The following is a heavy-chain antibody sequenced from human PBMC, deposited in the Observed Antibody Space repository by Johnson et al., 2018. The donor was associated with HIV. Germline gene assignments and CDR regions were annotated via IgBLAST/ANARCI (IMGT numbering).Heavy chain of an antibody. D-gene: IGHD5-12*01. CDR2: ISYDGANK. J-gene: IGHJ3*02. Sequence: QVQLVESGGGVVQPGRSLRLSCAASGFTFSTYDMHWVRQALGKGLEWVAVISYDGANKYYADSVKGRFTISRDNSKNTLYLEMNSLRAEDTAVYYCARDHSGYDSVTAAFDIWGQGTMVTVSS. CDR1: GFTFSTYD. CDR3: ARDHSGYDSVTAAFDI. V-gene: IGHV3-30-3*01.